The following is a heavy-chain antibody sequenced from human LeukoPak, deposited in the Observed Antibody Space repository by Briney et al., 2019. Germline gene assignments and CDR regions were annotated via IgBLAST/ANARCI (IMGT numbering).Heavy chain of an antibody. CDR1: GFTFSSYW. CDR3: ARLCSSTSCYGESYFDY. D-gene: IGHD2-2*01. Sequence: GGSLRLSCAASGFTFSSYWMSWVRQAPGKGLEWVANIKQDGSEKYYVDSAKGRFTISRDNAMNSLYLQMNSLRAEDTAVYYCARLCSSTSCYGESYFDYWGQGTLVTVSS. CDR2: IKQDGSEK. J-gene: IGHJ4*02. V-gene: IGHV3-7*01.